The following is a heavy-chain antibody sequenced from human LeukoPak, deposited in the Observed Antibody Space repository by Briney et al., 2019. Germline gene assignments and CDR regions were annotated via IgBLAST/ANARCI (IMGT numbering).Heavy chain of an antibody. Sequence: ASVKVSCKASGYTFTNYHLHWVRQAPGQGLERMGIINPSGANRSYAQNFQGRVTMTRDTSTSTVYMELSSLRSEDTAVYYCAGSVATGTTDQLDYYYYGMDVWGQGTTVTVSS. V-gene: IGHV1-46*01. CDR2: INPSGANR. J-gene: IGHJ6*02. D-gene: IGHD1-1*01. CDR1: GYTFTNYH. CDR3: AGSVATGTTDQLDYYYYGMDV.